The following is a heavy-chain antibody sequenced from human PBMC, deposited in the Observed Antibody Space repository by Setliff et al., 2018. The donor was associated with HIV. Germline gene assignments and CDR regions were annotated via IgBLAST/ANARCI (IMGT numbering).Heavy chain of an antibody. CDR2: IIPAFGTA. V-gene: IGHV1-69*05. Sequence: SVKVSCKASGDTLSIHPISWVRQAPGRGLDWMGGIIPAFGTANYAQKFQGRVTITTDESTSTAYMELSSLRSEDTAVYYCAREFFRYSSSPSPEGHYYYYGMDVWGQGTTVTVSS. J-gene: IGHJ6*02. CDR1: GDTLSIHP. D-gene: IGHD6-6*01. CDR3: AREFFRYSSSPSPEGHYYYYGMDV.